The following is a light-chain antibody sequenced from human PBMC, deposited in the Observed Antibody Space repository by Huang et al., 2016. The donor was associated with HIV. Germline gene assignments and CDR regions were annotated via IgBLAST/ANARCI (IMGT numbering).Light chain of an antibody. Sequence: AIQMTQSPSSLSASVGDIVTITCLASQGITDDLAWYQQNPGKAPKLLISGASTLRSGVPSRFSGSGSGTDFTLTISSLQPEDYATYYCLQDHNYPRTFGQGTKVEI. J-gene: IGKJ1*01. CDR3: LQDHNYPRT. CDR2: GAS. CDR1: QGITDD. V-gene: IGKV1-6*01.